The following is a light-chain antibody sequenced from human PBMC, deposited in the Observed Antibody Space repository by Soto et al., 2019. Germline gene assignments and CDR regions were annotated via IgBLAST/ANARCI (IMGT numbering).Light chain of an antibody. CDR1: QTISSW. CDR2: KAS. V-gene: IGKV1-5*03. J-gene: IGKJ1*01. Sequence: DIQLTQSPSFLSASVGDRVTITCRASQTISSWLAWYQQKPGKAPKLLIYKASTLKSGVQSRFSGSGSGTEFTLTIRSLQPDDFATYYCKHYNSYSEAFGQGTKVDIK. CDR3: KHYNSYSEA.